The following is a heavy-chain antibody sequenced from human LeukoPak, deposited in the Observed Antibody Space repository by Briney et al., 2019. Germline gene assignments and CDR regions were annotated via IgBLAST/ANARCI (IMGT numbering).Heavy chain of an antibody. J-gene: IGHJ4*02. CDR2: IIPILGIA. D-gene: IGHD3-22*01. CDR1: GGTFSSYT. V-gene: IGHV1-69*02. Sequence: SVKVSCKASGGTFSSYTISWVRQAPGQGLEWMGRIIPILGIANYAQKFQGRVTITADKSTSTAYMELSSLRSEDTAVYYRATLNYYDSSGYPFDYWGQGTLVTVSS. CDR3: ATLNYYDSSGYPFDY.